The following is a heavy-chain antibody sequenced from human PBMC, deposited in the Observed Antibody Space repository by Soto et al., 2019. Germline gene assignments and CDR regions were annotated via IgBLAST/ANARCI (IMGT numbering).Heavy chain of an antibody. CDR2: IYYSGST. Sequence: QVQLQESGPGLVKPSETLSLTCTVSGGSISSYYWSWIRQPPGKGLEWIGYIYYSGSTNYNPSLRSRLTISVDTSKNQFSLKLSSVTAADTAVYYCARVARYSSGWYDADWFDPWGQGTLVTVSS. D-gene: IGHD6-19*01. J-gene: IGHJ5*02. CDR1: GGSISSYY. V-gene: IGHV4-59*01. CDR3: ARVARYSSGWYDADWFDP.